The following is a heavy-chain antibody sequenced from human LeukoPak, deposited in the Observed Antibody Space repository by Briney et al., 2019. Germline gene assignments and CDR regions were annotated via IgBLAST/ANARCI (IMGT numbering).Heavy chain of an antibody. CDR3: AHRQYSSSWSVYYFDY. V-gene: IGHV2-5*01. Sequence: SGPTLVKPTQTLTLTCTFSGFSLSTSGVGVGWIRQPPGKALEWLALIYWNDDKRYSPSLKSRLTITKDTSKNQVVLTMTNMDPVDTATYYCAHRQYSSSWSVYYFDYWGQGTLVTVSS. CDR2: IYWNDDK. CDR1: GFSLSTSGVG. J-gene: IGHJ4*02. D-gene: IGHD6-13*01.